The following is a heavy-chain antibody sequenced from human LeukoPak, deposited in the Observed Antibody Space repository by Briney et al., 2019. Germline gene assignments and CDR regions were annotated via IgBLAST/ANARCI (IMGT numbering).Heavy chain of an antibody. CDR1: GYTFTTYD. Sequence: ASVKLTCKASGYTFTTYDINWVRQATGQGLEWMGWMNPNSGYTGYAQKLQGRVTMTRNTSISTAFMELSGLRSEDTAVYFCARRNTAMVGGLDYWGQGSLVTVSS. CDR3: ARRNTAMVGGLDY. J-gene: IGHJ4*02. CDR2: MNPNSGYT. D-gene: IGHD5-18*01. V-gene: IGHV1-8*01.